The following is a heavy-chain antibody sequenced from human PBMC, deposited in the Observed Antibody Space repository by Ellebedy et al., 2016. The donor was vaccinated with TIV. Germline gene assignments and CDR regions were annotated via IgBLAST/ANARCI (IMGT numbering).Heavy chain of an antibody. CDR2: ISGNGEYT. CDR1: GFTFSNYS. V-gene: IGHV3-23*01. J-gene: IGHJ4*02. D-gene: IGHD3-10*01. Sequence: GGSLRLSCAASGFTFSNYSISWVRRSPGKGLDWVSLISGNGEYTYYADSVKGRLTISRDNSTDTLYLQMNVLRVEDRGIYYCATDRRPLTRGWGYWGQGTLVTVSS. CDR3: ATDRRPLTRGWGY.